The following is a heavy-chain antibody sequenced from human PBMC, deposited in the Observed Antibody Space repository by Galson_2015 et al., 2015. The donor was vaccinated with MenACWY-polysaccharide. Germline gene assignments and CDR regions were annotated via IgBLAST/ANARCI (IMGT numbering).Heavy chain of an antibody. V-gene: IGHV3-33*01. Sequence: SLRLSCAASGFTFSSYGMHWVRQAPGKGLEWVAVIWYDGSNKYYTDSVKGRFTISRDNSKNTLYLQMNGLRGEDTAVYYCARDRVAARPGWFAPWGQGTLVTVSS. D-gene: IGHD6-6*01. J-gene: IGHJ5*02. CDR1: GFTFSSYG. CDR2: IWYDGSNK. CDR3: ARDRVAARPGWFAP.